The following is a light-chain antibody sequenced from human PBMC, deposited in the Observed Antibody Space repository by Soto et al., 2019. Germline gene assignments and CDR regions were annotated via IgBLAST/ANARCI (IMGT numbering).Light chain of an antibody. Sequence: DIQMTQSPSSVSAYAGDRVTITCRASQDIRDWIAWYQQKPGKAPKLLISAASSLQSGVPSRFSGSGSGTDFSLTISSLQSEDFATYYCQQAFSFPFTFGPGTKVDIK. CDR1: QDIRDW. CDR2: AAS. CDR3: QQAFSFPFT. V-gene: IGKV1-12*01. J-gene: IGKJ3*01.